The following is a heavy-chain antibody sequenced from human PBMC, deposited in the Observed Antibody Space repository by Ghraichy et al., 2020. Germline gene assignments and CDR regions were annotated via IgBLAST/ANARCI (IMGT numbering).Heavy chain of an antibody. V-gene: IGHV3-23*01. CDR3: AKVYSSGTKGFDP. CDR1: GFTFSNYA. D-gene: IGHD6-19*01. J-gene: IGHJ5*02. Sequence: LSLTCAASGFTFSNYAMYWVRQAPGKGLKWVSGITGSGGSTYYADSVKGRFTSSRDNSKNTLYLQMNSLRAEDTAVYYCAKVYSSGTKGFDPWGQGTLVSVCS. CDR2: ITGSGGST.